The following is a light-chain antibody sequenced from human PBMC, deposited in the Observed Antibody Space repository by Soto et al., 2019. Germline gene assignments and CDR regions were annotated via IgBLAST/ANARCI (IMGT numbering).Light chain of an antibody. Sequence: QSVLTQSPSASASLGASVKLTCTLSSGHSSYAIAWHQQQPEKGPRYLMKLNSDGSHSKGDGIPDRFSGSSSGAERYLTISNLQSEDEADYYCQTWGTAYVFGTGIKVTVL. J-gene: IGLJ1*01. V-gene: IGLV4-69*01. CDR1: SGHSSYA. CDR2: LNSDGSH. CDR3: QTWGTAYV.